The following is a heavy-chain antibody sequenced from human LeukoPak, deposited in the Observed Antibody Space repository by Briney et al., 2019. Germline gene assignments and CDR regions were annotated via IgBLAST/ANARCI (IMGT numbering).Heavy chain of an antibody. D-gene: IGHD1-14*01. CDR1: GFTFSSSW. Sequence: GGSLRLSCAASGFTFSSSWMHWVRQAPGKGLVWVSRINGDGSSTSYADSVKGRFTISRDNAKNTLYLQMNSLRAEDTAVYYCARDGGPEGYDAFDIWGQGTMVTVSS. CDR2: INGDGSST. J-gene: IGHJ3*02. CDR3: ARDGGPEGYDAFDI. V-gene: IGHV3-74*01.